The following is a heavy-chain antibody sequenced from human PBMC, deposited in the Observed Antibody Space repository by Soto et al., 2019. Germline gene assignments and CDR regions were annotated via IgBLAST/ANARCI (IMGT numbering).Heavy chain of an antibody. V-gene: IGHV1-18*01. CDR2: ISGYNGET. Sequence: QVQLVQSGAEVKKPGASVKVSCKASGYTFNNYGISWVRQARGQGLEWMGWISGYNGETDYAHHIKGRHTITTDTSTRTAYMGLRSLTYDDTAVFCCARDSGNFVVCPYFFDHWGQRPLITVSS. D-gene: IGHD3-16*02. CDR1: GYTFNNYG. J-gene: IGHJ4*02. CDR3: ARDSGNFVVCPYFFDH.